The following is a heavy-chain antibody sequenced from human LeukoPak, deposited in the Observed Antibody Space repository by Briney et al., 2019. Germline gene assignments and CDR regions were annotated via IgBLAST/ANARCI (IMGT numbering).Heavy chain of an antibody. V-gene: IGHV4-34*01. CDR2: ISHTEGT. CDR1: GVSINDYY. Sequence: KSSETLSLTCGVFGVSINDYYWSWIRQSPGKGLEWFGEISHTEGTRYNPSLESRVTMSVGTSENQLSLKLIFVTAADTAVYYCARIRCGHSGSVCYNHWGLGTLVTVSS. CDR3: ARIRCGHSGSVCYNH. J-gene: IGHJ4*02. D-gene: IGHD3-9*01.